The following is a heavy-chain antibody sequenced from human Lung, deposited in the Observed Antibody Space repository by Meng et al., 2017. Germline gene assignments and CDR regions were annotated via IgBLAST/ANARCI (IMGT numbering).Heavy chain of an antibody. CDR2: IHLGGETR. CDR3: AKEIRPNDY. Sequence: QRSGPGGGLIRPGQAFRLPWGLYGSPFRTTAMCWVSQAEGKGLAWVSSIHLGGETRWFADSVTGRFTISRDNSKNTLYLQMNSLRAEDTAVYYCAKEIRPNDYWGQGTLVTVSS. CDR1: GSPFRTTA. J-gene: IGHJ4*02. V-gene: IGHV3-23*01.